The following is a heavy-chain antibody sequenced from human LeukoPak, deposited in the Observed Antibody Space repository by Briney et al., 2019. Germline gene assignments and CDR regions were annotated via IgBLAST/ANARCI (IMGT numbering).Heavy chain of an antibody. V-gene: IGHV4-39*01. J-gene: IGHJ5*02. CDR3: ARGRPLLWFGEFDWFDP. CDR2: IYYSGST. CDR1: GGSISSSSYY. Sequence: PSETLSLTCTVSGGSISSSSYYWGWIRQPPGKGLEWIGSIYYSGSTYYNPSLKSRVTISVDTSTNQFSLKLSSVTAADTAVYYCARGRPLLWFGEFDWFDPWGQGTLVTVSS. D-gene: IGHD3-10*01.